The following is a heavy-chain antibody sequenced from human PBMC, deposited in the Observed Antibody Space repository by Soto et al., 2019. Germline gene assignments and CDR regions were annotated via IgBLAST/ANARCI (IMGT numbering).Heavy chain of an antibody. J-gene: IGHJ6*02. CDR2: ISGSGGST. V-gene: IGHV3-23*01. CDR3: AKDSRPGTVLFGYYYGMDV. D-gene: IGHD1-1*01. Sequence: GGSRRRSWAASGFTFSSYAMSWVRQAPGKGLGWVSAISGSGGSTYYADSVKGRFTISRDNSKNTLYLQMNSLRAEDTAVYYCAKDSRPGTVLFGYYYGMDVWGQGTTVTVSS. CDR1: GFTFSSYA.